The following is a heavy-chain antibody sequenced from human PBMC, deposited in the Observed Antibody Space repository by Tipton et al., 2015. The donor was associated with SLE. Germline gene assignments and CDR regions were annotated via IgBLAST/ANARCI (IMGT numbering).Heavy chain of an antibody. Sequence: NLSLTCTVSGGSISSGGYYWSWIRQLPGKGLEWIGNIYYSGSTFYNTSLESRVTISVDTSKNQFSLKLSSVTAADTAVYYCAREGCSGGSCASYYYYGMDVWGQGTTVTVSS. V-gene: IGHV4-31*03. D-gene: IGHD2-15*01. CDR3: AREGCSGGSCASYYYYGMDV. CDR1: GGSISSGGYY. J-gene: IGHJ6*02. CDR2: IYYSGST.